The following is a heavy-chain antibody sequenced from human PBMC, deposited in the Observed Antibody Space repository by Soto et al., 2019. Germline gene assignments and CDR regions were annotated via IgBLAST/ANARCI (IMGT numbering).Heavy chain of an antibody. J-gene: IGHJ4*02. V-gene: IGHV4-39*01. Sequence: SETLSLTCTVSGGSISSSSYYWGWIRQPPGKGLEWIGSIYYSGSTYYNPSLKSRVTISVDTSKNQFSLKLSSVTAADTAVYYCASTLGSGSYSEFDYWGQGTLVTVSS. CDR1: GGSISSSSYY. CDR3: ASTLGSGSYSEFDY. D-gene: IGHD3-10*01. CDR2: IYYSGST.